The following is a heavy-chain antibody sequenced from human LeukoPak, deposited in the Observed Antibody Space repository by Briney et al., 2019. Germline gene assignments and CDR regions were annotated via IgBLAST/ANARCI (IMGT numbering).Heavy chain of an antibody. CDR1: GFTFSSYS. CDR3: AKDRVDGSGSQFDS. D-gene: IGHD3-10*01. CDR2: IYSDNT. V-gene: IGHV3-53*01. J-gene: IGHJ4*02. Sequence: GGSLRLSCAASGFTFSSYSMNWVRQAPGKGLEWVSFIYSDNTHYSDSVKGRFTISRDNSKNTLYLQMNSLRAEDTAVYYCAKDRVDGSGSQFDSWGQGSLVTVSS.